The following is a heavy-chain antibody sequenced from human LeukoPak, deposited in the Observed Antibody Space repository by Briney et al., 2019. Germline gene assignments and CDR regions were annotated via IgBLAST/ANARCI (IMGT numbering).Heavy chain of an antibody. Sequence: SVKVSCKASGGTFSSYAISWVRQAPGQGLEWMGGIIPIFGTANYAQKFQGRVTITADKSTSTAYMELRSLRSDDTAVYYCARDLKMGYSSGRYSWGTGSSNDYWGQGTLVTVSS. CDR2: IIPIFGTA. CDR3: ARDLKMGYSSGRYSWGTGSSNDY. V-gene: IGHV1-69*06. D-gene: IGHD6-19*01. CDR1: GGTFSSYA. J-gene: IGHJ4*02.